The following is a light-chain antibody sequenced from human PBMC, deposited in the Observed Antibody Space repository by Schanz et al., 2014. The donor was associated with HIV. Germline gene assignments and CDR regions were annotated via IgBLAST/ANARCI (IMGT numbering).Light chain of an antibody. CDR2: GAS. Sequence: EIVMTQSPATLSVSPGERATLSCRASQSVSGFLAWYQQKPGQAPRLLIYGASSRATGIPDRFSGSGSGTDFTLTISRLEPEDFVVYYCQQYGSSPVFGQGTRLEIK. CDR3: QQYGSSPV. J-gene: IGKJ5*01. CDR1: QSVSGF. V-gene: IGKV3-20*01.